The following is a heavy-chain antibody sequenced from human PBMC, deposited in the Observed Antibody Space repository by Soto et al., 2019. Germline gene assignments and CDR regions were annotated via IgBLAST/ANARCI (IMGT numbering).Heavy chain of an antibody. CDR3: ARGWYKKTRASAFDI. CDR1: GGSISSSSYY. D-gene: IGHD1-20*01. V-gene: IGHV4-39*07. Sequence: SETLSLTCTVSGGSISSSSYYWGWIRQPPGKGLEWIGSIYYSGSTYYNPSLKSRVTISVDTSKNQFSLKMSSVTAADTAVYYCARGWYKKTRASAFDIWGQGTMVTVSS. CDR2: IYYSGST. J-gene: IGHJ3*02.